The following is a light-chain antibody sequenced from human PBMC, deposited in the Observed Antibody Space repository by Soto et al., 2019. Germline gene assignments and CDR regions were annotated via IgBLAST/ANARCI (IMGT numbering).Light chain of an antibody. CDR2: EVS. V-gene: IGLV2-8*01. Sequence: QSVLTQPPSASGSPGQSVTISCTGSSSDVGGYNFVSWYQQHPGKAPKLLIYEVSERPSGVPDRFSGSKSGNTASLTVSGLQAEDEADYYCQSYDSSLSASYVFGGGTKVTVL. CDR3: QSYDSSLSASYV. J-gene: IGLJ1*01. CDR1: SSDVGGYNF.